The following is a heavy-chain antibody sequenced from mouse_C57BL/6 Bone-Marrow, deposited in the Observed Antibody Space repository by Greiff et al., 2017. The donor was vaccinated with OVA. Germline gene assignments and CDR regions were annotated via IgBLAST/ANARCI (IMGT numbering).Heavy chain of an antibody. Sequence: EVQLQQSGAELVRPGSSVTMSCKTSGYTFTSYGINWVKQRPGQGLEWIGYLYIGNGYTEYTEKFKGKATLTSDTSSSTAYMQLSSLTSEDSAIYFCARKEGLYYYGYWYFDVWGTGTTVTVSS. CDR3: ARKEGLYYYGYWYFDV. CDR2: LYIGNGYT. J-gene: IGHJ1*03. V-gene: IGHV1-58*01. CDR1: GYTFTSYG. D-gene: IGHD1-1*01.